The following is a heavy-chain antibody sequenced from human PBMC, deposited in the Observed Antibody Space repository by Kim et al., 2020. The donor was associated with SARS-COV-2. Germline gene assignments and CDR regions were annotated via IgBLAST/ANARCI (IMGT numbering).Heavy chain of an antibody. CDR2: ISSSSSYI. CDR3: ARVNIVGATFGP. D-gene: IGHD1-26*01. V-gene: IGHV3-21*01. CDR1: GFTFSSYS. J-gene: IGHJ5*02. Sequence: GGSLRLSCAASGFTFSSYSMNWVRQAPGKGLEWVSSISSSSSYIYYADSVKGRFTISRDNAKNSLYLQMNSLRAEDTAVYYCARVNIVGATFGPWGQGTLVTVSS.